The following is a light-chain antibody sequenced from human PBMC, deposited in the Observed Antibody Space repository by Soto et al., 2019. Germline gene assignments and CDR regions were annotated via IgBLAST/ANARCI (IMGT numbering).Light chain of an antibody. Sequence: EIVMTQSPATLSVSPGERATLSCRASQTLYKNLAWYQQKLGQAPRLLLYGASARATDIPARFTGSGSGTEFTLTSSGLESEDFAIYYCQQYNDCPLTFGGGTKVEIK. CDR2: GAS. J-gene: IGKJ4*02. CDR3: QQYNDCPLT. CDR1: QTLYKN. V-gene: IGKV3-15*01.